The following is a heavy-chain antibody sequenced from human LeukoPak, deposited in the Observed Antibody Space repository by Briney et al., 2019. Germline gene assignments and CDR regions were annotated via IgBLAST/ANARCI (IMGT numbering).Heavy chain of an antibody. Sequence: PSQTLSLTCTVSGGSISSGGYYWSWIRQHPGKGLEWIGYIYYSGSTYYNPSLKSRVTISVDTSKNQFSLKLSSVTAADTAVYYCASIGSKGGYDLNWFDPWGQGTLVTVSS. CDR2: IYYSGST. D-gene: IGHD5-12*01. J-gene: IGHJ5*02. V-gene: IGHV4-31*03. CDR1: GGSISSGGYY. CDR3: ASIGSKGGYDLNWFDP.